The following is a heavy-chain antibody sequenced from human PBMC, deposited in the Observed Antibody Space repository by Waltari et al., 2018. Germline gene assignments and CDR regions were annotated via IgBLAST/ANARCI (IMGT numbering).Heavy chain of an antibody. CDR2: INHSGST. Sequence: QVQLQQWGAGLLKPSETLSLTCAVYVGSFRGYYWSWLRQPPGKGLAWIGEINHSGSTNYNPSLKSRVTISVDTSKNQFSLKLSSVTAADTAVYYCARGLRGLQLLWFGDSSHNWFDPWGQGTLVTVSS. J-gene: IGHJ5*02. CDR1: VGSFRGYY. V-gene: IGHV4-34*01. CDR3: ARGLRGLQLLWFGDSSHNWFDP. D-gene: IGHD3-10*01.